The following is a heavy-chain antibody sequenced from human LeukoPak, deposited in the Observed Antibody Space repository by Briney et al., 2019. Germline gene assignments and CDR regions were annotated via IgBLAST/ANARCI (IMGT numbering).Heavy chain of an antibody. CDR2: ISAYNGNT. CDR1: GYTFTSYG. V-gene: IGHV1-18*04. Sequence: ASVKVSCKASGYTFTSYGISWVRQAPGQGLECMGWISAYNGNTNYAQKLQGRVTMTTGTSTSTAYMELRSLRSYDTAVYYCARDIVDILTGYYPYDAFDIWGQGTMVTVSS. CDR3: ARDIVDILTGYYPYDAFDI. D-gene: IGHD3-9*01. J-gene: IGHJ3*02.